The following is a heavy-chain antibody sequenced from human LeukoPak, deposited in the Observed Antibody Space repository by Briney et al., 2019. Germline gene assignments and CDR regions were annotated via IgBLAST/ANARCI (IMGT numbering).Heavy chain of an antibody. CDR1: GFTVSSNY. Sequence: GGSLRLSCAASGFTVSSNYMSWVRQAPGKGVEWVSVIYSGGSTYYADSVKGRFTISRDNSKNTLYLQMNSLRAEDTAVYYCAREGEYRSSTCCLDYWGQGTLVTVSS. V-gene: IGHV3-66*01. CDR2: IYSGGST. D-gene: IGHD2-2*01. CDR3: AREGEYRSSTCCLDY. J-gene: IGHJ4*02.